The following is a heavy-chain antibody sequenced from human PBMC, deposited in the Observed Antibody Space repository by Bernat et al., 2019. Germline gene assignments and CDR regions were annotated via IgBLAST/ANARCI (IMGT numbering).Heavy chain of an antibody. Sequence: EVQLVESGGGLVKPGGSLKLSCAASGFTFSGSARHWVRQASGKGLEWVGRVRSKANSYATAYAASVKGRFTISRDDSKNTAYLQMNSLKTEDTAVYYCTRPYDDSSGYYGFDYWGQGTLVTVSS. CDR1: GFTFSGSA. V-gene: IGHV3-73*01. CDR3: TRPYDDSSGYYGFDY. CDR2: VRSKANSYAT. D-gene: IGHD3-22*01. J-gene: IGHJ4*02.